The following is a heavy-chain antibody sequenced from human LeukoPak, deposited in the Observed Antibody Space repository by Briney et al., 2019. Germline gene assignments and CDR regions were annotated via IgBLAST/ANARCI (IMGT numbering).Heavy chain of an antibody. V-gene: IGHV3-23*01. CDR3: AKDLPIKYYDSSGYSLS. J-gene: IGHJ4*02. CDR1: GFTFSVYG. D-gene: IGHD3-22*01. Sequence: GGSLRLSCAGSGFTFSVYGMTWVRQAPGKGLEWVSSISNNGATTYYADSVKGRFTISRDNSKNTLYLQMNSLRAEDTAVYYCAKDLPIKYYDSSGYSLSWGQGTLVTVSS. CDR2: ISNNGATT.